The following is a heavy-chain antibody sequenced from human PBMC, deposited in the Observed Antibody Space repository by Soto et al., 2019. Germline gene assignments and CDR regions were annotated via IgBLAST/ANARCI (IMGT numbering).Heavy chain of an antibody. J-gene: IGHJ6*02. V-gene: IGHV3-48*01. D-gene: IGHD3-16*02. CDR1: GFTFSSYS. Sequence: EVQLVESGGGLVQPGGSLRLSCAASGFTFSSYSMNWVRQAPGKGLEWVSYISSSSSTIYYADSVKGRFTISRDNAKNSLYLQMNSLRAEDTAVYYCARWGLTVYYYYGMDVWGQGTTVTVSS. CDR2: ISSSSSTI. CDR3: ARWGLTVYYYYGMDV.